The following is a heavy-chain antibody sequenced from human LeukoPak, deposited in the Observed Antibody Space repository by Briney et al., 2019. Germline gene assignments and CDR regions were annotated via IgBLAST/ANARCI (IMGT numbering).Heavy chain of an antibody. J-gene: IGHJ3*02. CDR1: GSIFTSYW. CDR2: IYPGDSDT. Sequence: GASLKISCKCSGSIFTSYWIGWVRPLPGKGLEWMGIIYPGDSDTRYSPSFQGQVTISADKSISTAYLQWSSLKASDTAMYYCAREGPGPFDIWGQGTMVTVSS. V-gene: IGHV5-51*01. CDR3: AREGPGPFDI.